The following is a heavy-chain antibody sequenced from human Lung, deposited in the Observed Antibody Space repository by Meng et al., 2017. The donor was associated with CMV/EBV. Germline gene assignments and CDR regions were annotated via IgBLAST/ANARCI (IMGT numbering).Heavy chain of an antibody. CDR3: AKDKGDFTISFDP. J-gene: IGHJ5*02. CDR1: GFSLSAYW. D-gene: IGHD2-21*02. V-gene: IGHV3-7*01. CDR2: ISQDGSEI. Sequence: SXAASGFSLSAYWMGWLRQTPGKGLDWVAYISQDGSEIYYVDSVKGRFTISRDNAKNSLFLQMYNLRAEDTTVYHCAKDKGDFTISFDPWCQGTLVTVSS.